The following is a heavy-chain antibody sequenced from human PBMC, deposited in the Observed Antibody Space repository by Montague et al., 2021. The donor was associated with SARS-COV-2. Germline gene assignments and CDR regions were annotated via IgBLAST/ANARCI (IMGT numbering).Heavy chain of an antibody. V-gene: IGHV4-59*08. CDR2: INYSGST. J-gene: IGHJ4*02. D-gene: IGHD2-8*02. Sequence: SETLSLTCTVSGGSISSYYWCRSRQPPGKRLEWIVEINYSGSTNYNPSLKRRVTISVDTSKNQFSLKLRSMTAADTAVYYCARHHSDGGVRYWGQGTLVTVSS. CDR1: GGSISSYY. CDR3: ARHHSDGGVRY.